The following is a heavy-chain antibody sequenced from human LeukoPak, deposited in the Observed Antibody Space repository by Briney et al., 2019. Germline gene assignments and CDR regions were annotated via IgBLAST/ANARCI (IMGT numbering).Heavy chain of an antibody. D-gene: IGHD1-26*01. J-gene: IGHJ4*02. CDR3: ARLNSGSYFDY. V-gene: IGHV3-53*04. Sequence: GGSLRLSCAASGFTLSSNYMSWVRQAPGKGLEWVSVIYSGGSRYYGDAVKGRFTISRHNSKNTLYLQMNSLRAEDTAVYYCARLNSGSYFDYWGQGTLVTVSS. CDR2: IYSGGSR. CDR1: GFTLSSNY.